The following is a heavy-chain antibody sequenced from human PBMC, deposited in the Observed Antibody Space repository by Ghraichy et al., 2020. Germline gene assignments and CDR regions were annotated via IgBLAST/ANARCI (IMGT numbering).Heavy chain of an antibody. D-gene: IGHD7-27*01. V-gene: IGHV3-74*01. CDR1: GFTFSDYW. CDR2: TNSDGSNT. J-gene: IGHJ4*02. CDR3: AGWVRWGSLGS. Sequence: GGSLRLSCAGSGFTFSDYWIFWVRQAPGKGLVWVTRTNSDGSNTNYADSVKGRFTISRDNAKNTLYLQMNSLRAEDTAVYYCAGWVRWGSLGSWGQGTLVSVSS.